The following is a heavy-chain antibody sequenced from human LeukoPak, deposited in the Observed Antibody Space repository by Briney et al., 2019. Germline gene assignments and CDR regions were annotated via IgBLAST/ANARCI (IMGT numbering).Heavy chain of an antibody. V-gene: IGHV4-59*08. J-gene: IGHJ4*02. CDR2: ISYSGST. CDR3: ARHNIVGTPPYPFDY. D-gene: IGHD1-26*01. CDR1: GGPISSYY. Sequence: SETLSLTCTVSGGPISSYYWSWIRQPPGKGLEWIGYISYSGSTNYNPSLKSRVTISVDTSKNQFSLRLNSVTAADTAVYYCARHNIVGTPPYPFDYWGQGTLVTVSS.